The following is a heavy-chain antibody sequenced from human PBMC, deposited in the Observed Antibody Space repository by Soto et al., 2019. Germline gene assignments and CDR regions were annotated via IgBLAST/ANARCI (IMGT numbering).Heavy chain of an antibody. D-gene: IGHD3-22*01. Sequence: QVQLQESGPGLVKPSETLSLTCTVSGGSISSYYWSWIRQPPGKGLEWIGYIYYSGSTNYNPSLKSRVTISVDTYKNHFYLKLSSVTAADTAVYYCAREDYYYDSSGYYHPHLGFDPWGQGTLVTVSS. V-gene: IGHV4-59*01. CDR1: GGSISSYY. CDR2: IYYSGST. J-gene: IGHJ5*02. CDR3: AREDYYYDSSGYYHPHLGFDP.